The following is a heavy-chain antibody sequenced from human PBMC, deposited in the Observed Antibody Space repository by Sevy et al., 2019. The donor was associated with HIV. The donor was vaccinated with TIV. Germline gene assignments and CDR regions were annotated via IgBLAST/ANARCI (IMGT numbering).Heavy chain of an antibody. CDR2: ISSSGSTI. CDR1: GFTFSSYE. V-gene: IGHV3-48*03. Sequence: GGSLRLSCAASGFTFSSYEMNWVRQAPGKGLEWVSYISSSGSTIYYADSVKGRFTISRDNAKNSLYLQMNSLRAEDTAVYYCARRSTMVRGVIRDYYYYYMDVWGKGTTVTVSS. J-gene: IGHJ6*03. CDR3: ARRSTMVRGVIRDYYYYYMDV. D-gene: IGHD3-10*01.